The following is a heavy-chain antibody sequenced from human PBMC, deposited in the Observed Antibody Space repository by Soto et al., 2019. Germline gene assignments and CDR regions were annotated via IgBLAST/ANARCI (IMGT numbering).Heavy chain of an antibody. V-gene: IGHV4-31*03. Sequence: QVQLQESGPGLVKPSQTLSLTCTVSGGSISSGGYYWSWIRQHPGKGLEWIGYIYYSGSTYYNPSLKSRVTISVDTSKNQFSLKLSSVTAADTAVYYCARDQLAGGSGIGYFDYWGQGTLVTVSS. J-gene: IGHJ4*02. CDR1: GGSISSGGYY. CDR3: ARDQLAGGSGIGYFDY. D-gene: IGHD3-10*01. CDR2: IYYSGST.